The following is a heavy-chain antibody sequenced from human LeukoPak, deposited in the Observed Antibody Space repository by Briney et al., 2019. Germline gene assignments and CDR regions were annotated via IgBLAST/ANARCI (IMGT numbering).Heavy chain of an antibody. J-gene: IGHJ4*02. D-gene: IGHD2-15*01. V-gene: IGHV3-30*18. Sequence: GRSLRLSCAASGFTFSSYGMHWVRQAPGKGLEWVAVISYDGSKKYYADSVKGRFTISRDNSKNTLYLQMNSLRAEDTAVYYCAKDLVVVAFISGVDYWGQGTLVTVSS. CDR3: AKDLVVVAFISGVDY. CDR2: ISYDGSKK. CDR1: GFTFSSYG.